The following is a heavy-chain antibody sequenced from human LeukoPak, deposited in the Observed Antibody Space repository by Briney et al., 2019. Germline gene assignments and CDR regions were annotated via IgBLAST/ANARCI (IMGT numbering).Heavy chain of an antibody. V-gene: IGHV5-51*01. Sequence: HGESLKISCKASGYSFTNYWIGWVRQMPGRGLEWMGIIYPDDSDTKYSPSFRGQITISADRSLSTAYLQWSSLKTSDSATYYCARRRRIVPKMGVADGFDIWGQGTLLTVSS. CDR2: IYPDDSDT. CDR1: GYSFTNYW. D-gene: IGHD2-15*01. CDR3: ARRRRIVPKMGVADGFDI. J-gene: IGHJ3*02.